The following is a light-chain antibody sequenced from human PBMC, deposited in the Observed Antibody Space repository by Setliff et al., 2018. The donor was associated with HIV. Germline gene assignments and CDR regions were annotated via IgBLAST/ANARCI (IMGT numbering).Light chain of an antibody. CDR3: LLSYSNTYV. J-gene: IGLJ2*01. V-gene: IGLV7-46*01. CDR2: DTI. Sequence: QAVVTQEPSLTVSPGGTVTLTCGSNTGGVTSGHYAYWFQQKPGQAPRTLIYDTINKLSWTPARFSGSLLWGKAALTLSGAQAQDEADYYCLLSYSNTYVFGGGTKVTVL. CDR1: TGGVTSGHY.